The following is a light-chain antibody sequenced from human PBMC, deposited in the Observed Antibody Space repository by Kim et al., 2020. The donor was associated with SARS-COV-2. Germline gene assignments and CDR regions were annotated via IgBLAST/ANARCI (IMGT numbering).Light chain of an antibody. CDR2: TDD. CDR1: SSNNGSNN. CDR3: ATWDDSLDVWM. V-gene: IGLV1-44*01. Sequence: RVTISSSGSSSNNGSNNVSWYQQFPGTAPQLLIDTDDRRPSGVSDRVSCSKSGTSASLAISALRSEDEADYYCATWDDSLDVWMFGGGTQLTVL. J-gene: IGLJ3*02.